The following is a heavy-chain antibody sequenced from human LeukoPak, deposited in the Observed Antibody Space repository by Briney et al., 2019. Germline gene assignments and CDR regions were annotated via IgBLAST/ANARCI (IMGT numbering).Heavy chain of an antibody. CDR1: GYTFTSYA. Sequence: ASVKGSCKASGYTFTSYAMNWVRQAPGQGLEWMGWINTNTGNPTYVQGFTGGVVFSLATYVSMAYLKISGLTAEDTAVYYFARGCSSTSCHDAFDIWGKGTMVTVSS. V-gene: IGHV7-4-1*04. CDR3: ARGCSSTSCHDAFDI. CDR2: INTNTGNP. D-gene: IGHD2-2*01. J-gene: IGHJ3*02.